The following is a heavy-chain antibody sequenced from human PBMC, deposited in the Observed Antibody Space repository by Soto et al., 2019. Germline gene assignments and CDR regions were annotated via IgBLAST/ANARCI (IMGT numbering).Heavy chain of an antibody. V-gene: IGHV4-39*01. CDR1: GGSIISSSYY. D-gene: IGHD4-17*01. CDR2: IYYNGSA. CDR3: ARRGFYNDYGSIDH. Sequence: SETLSLTCAVSGGSIISSSYYWGWVRQPPGKGLEWIGTIYYNGSAYYNPSLESRVTVSVDTSRNQFSLRLRSVTAADTAVYYCARRGFYNDYGSIDHWGQGTLVTFSS. J-gene: IGHJ4*02.